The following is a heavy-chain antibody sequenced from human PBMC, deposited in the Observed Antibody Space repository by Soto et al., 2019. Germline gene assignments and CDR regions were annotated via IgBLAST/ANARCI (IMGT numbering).Heavy chain of an antibody. CDR2: IYYSGST. D-gene: IGHD4-17*01. CDR1: GGCLSSYY. CDR3: PRLPWVDGDYYLWSFDI. V-gene: IGHV4-59*08. Sequence: SETLSLTCTVCGGCLSSYYWSWIRQPRGKGLERLGYIYYSGSTAYNPSLKNRVSISVDTPKHQLPMKLNSVPAADPPVYYCPRLPWVDGDYYLWSFDIWRQGPMVTASS. J-gene: IGHJ3*02.